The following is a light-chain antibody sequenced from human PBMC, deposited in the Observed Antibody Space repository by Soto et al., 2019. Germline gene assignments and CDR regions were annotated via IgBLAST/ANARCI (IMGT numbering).Light chain of an antibody. J-gene: IGKJ5*01. CDR1: QSISSY. CDR2: AAS. Sequence: DIQMTQSPSSLSASVGDRVTITCRASQSISSYLNWYQQKPWKAPKLLIYAASSLQSAVPSRFSGSGAGADFTLTIISLQPEDFATYYCQQSYSTPPIPFGQATRLEIK. CDR3: QQSYSTPPIP. V-gene: IGKV1-39*01.